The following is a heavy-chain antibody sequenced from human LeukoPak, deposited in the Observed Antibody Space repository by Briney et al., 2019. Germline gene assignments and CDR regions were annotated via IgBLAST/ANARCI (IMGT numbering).Heavy chain of an antibody. CDR2: IKQDGSEK. J-gene: IGHJ4*02. CDR3: ARELQYFDCLDY. Sequence: GGSLRLSCAASGFTFSTQNMNWVRQAPGKGLEWVANIKQDGSEKYYVDSVKGRFTISRDNAKNSLYLQMNSLRAEDTAVYYCARELQYFDCLDYWGQGTLVTVSS. V-gene: IGHV3-7*01. D-gene: IGHD3-9*01. CDR1: GFTFSTQN.